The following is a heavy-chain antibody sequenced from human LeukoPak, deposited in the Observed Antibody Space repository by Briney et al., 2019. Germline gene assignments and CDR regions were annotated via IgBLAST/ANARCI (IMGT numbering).Heavy chain of an antibody. J-gene: IGHJ4*02. CDR1: GYTFTGYY. D-gene: IGHD1-26*01. CDR3: ARSGGSYQGFPDY. Sequence: GASVKVSCKASGYTFTGYYMHWVRQAPGQGLEWMGWINPNSGGTNYAQNFQGRVTMTRDTSISTAYMELSRLRSDDTAEYFCARSGGSYQGFPDYWGQGTLVTVSS. V-gene: IGHV1-2*02. CDR2: INPNSGGT.